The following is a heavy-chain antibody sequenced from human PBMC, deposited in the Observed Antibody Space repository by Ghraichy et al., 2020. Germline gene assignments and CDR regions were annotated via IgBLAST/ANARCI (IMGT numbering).Heavy chain of an antibody. CDR1: GFTFSSYW. D-gene: IGHD5-18*01. CDR3: AREDVDTTMGSDY. CDR2: IRDSGGAAT. J-gene: IGHJ4*02. Sequence: GESLNISCAASGFTFSSYWMTWVRQAPGKGLEWVSSIRDSGGAATYYADSVRGRFTISRDNSKNTLYLQMNSLRAEDTAIYYCAREDVDTTMGSDYWGQGTLVTVST. V-gene: IGHV3-23*01.